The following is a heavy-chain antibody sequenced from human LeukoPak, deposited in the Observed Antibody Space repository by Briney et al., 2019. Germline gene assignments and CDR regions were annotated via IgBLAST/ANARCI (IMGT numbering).Heavy chain of an antibody. D-gene: IGHD3-10*01. CDR2: MSSDLNVK. CDR3: AREGYYGSGSPPSLYFDY. V-gene: IGHV3-30-3*01. Sequence: SCKASGGTFRNYVIHWVRQAPGKGLEWVAVMSSDLNVKLYADSVKGRFTISRDNSRSTLYLQMNSLRPEDTAIYYCAREGYYGSGSPPSLYFDYWGQGTLVTVSS. J-gene: IGHJ4*02. CDR1: GGTFRNYV.